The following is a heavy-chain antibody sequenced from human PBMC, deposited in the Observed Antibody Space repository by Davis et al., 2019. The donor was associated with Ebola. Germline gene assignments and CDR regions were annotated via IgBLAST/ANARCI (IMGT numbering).Heavy chain of an antibody. CDR3: SREGRPGYLRLGEEVSY. Sequence: GESLKISCTTSGFTFGDYAMSWFRQAPGKGLEWVGFIRSKTYGATTEYAASVKGRFTISRDDSKSIAYLQMNSLKTEETAMYYCSREGRPGYLRLGEEVSYWGQGTLVTVSS. CDR1: GFTFGDYA. J-gene: IGHJ4*02. V-gene: IGHV3-49*03. CDR2: IRSKTYGATT. D-gene: IGHD3-16*01.